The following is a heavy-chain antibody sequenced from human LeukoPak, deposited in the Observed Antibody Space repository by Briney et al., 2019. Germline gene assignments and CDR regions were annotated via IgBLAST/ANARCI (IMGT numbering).Heavy chain of an antibody. CDR2: INHSGST. D-gene: IGHD2-21*01. CDR3: ARVKTPARLDY. J-gene: IGHJ4*02. V-gene: IGHV4-34*01. CDR1: GGSFSGYY. Sequence: KPSETLSLTCAVYGGSFSGYYWSWIRQPPGKGLEWIGEINHSGSTNYNPSLKSQVTISVDTSKNQFSLKLSSVTAADTAVYYCARVKTPARLDYWGQGTLVTVSS.